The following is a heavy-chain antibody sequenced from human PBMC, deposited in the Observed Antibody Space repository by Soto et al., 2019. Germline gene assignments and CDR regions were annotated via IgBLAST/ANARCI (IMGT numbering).Heavy chain of an antibody. CDR3: ARLLDDSRGYYYFDC. J-gene: IGHJ4*02. V-gene: IGHV4-38-2*01. D-gene: IGHD3-22*01. Sequence: SETLSLTCAVSGYSISSGYYWGWIRQPPGKGLERLGSIFHSGTTYDNPSLKSRVTISVDMSKNQFSLKLSSVTAADTAVYYCARLLDDSRGYYYFDCWGQGTPVTVSS. CDR2: IFHSGTT. CDR1: GYSISSGYY.